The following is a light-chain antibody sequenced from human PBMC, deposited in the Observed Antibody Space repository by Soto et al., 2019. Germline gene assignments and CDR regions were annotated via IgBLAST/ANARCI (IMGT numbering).Light chain of an antibody. V-gene: IGKV3-20*01. CDR3: QQYGSSPFT. CDR1: QSVSSSY. J-gene: IGKJ3*01. CDR2: GAS. Sequence: EIVLTQSPGTLSLSPGERATLSCSASQSVSSSYLAWYQQKPGQAPRLLIYGASSRATGIPDRFSGSGSGTDFTLTISRLEPEDFAVYYFQQYGSSPFTFGPGTKVDIK.